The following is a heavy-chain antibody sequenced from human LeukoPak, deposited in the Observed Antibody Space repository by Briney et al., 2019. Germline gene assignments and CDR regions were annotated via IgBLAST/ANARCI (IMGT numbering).Heavy chain of an antibody. D-gene: IGHD5/OR15-5a*01. V-gene: IGHV3-30*01. Sequence: GGSLRLSCAASGFTFSSSALHWVRQAPGKGLEWVATISYAASDEYYADSVKGRSSVSRDNAMNTVDLQMNSLRAEDTALYFCARSFYAPYYYMDVWGRGTTVTVSS. CDR2: ISYAASDE. CDR3: ARSFYAPYYYMDV. CDR1: GFTFSSSA. J-gene: IGHJ6*03.